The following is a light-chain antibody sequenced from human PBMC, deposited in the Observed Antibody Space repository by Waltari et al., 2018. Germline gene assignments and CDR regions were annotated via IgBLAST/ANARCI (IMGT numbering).Light chain of an antibody. CDR2: GAS. CDR3: QQYGGSILYT. Sequence: EVVLTQSPGTLSLSPGERATLSCRASQSLTKRYLAWYQQKPGQAPRLLIYGASSRAAGIPDRFSGSGSGTDFTLTISSLEPEDFAVYYCQQYGGSILYTFGQGTKLEIK. J-gene: IGKJ2*01. CDR1: QSLTKRY. V-gene: IGKV3-20*01.